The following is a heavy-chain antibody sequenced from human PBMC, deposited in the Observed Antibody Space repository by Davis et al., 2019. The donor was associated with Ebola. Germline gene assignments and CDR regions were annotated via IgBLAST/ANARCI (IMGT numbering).Heavy chain of an antibody. CDR3: ARESGVTLDY. CDR1: GYTFTSYG. D-gene: IGHD2-21*02. CDR2: ISTYNGNT. Sequence: AASVKVSCKASGYTFTSYGISWVRQAPGQGLEWMGWISTYNGNTQYAQKLQGRVTMTTDTSTSTAYMELRSLRSDDTAVYYCARESGVTLDYWGQGTLVTVSS. V-gene: IGHV1-18*01. J-gene: IGHJ4*02.